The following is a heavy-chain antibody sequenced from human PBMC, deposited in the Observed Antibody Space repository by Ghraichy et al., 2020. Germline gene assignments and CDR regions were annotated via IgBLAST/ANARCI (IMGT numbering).Heavy chain of an antibody. Sequence: SETLSLTCTVSGGSVSSGSYYWSWIRQPPGKGLEWIGYIYYSGSTNYNPSLKSRVTISVDTSKNQFSLKLSSVTAADTAVYYCARVVGYDFWSGYYTDYYYGMDVWGQGTTVTVSS. CDR3: ARVVGYDFWSGYYTDYYYGMDV. D-gene: IGHD3-3*01. J-gene: IGHJ6*02. CDR2: IYYSGST. CDR1: GGSVSSGSYY. V-gene: IGHV4-61*01.